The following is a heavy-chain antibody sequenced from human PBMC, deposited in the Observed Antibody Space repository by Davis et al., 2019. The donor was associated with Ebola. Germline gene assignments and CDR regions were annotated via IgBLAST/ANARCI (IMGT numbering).Heavy chain of an antibody. J-gene: IGHJ4*02. Sequence: MPSETLSLTCSVSGGSISSGGYYWSWIRRHPGKDLEWIGYIHYDGATFYNPSLKSRVIISKDRSKNQFSLKLSSVTAADTAVYYCARVGTSSWVDYWGQGTLVTVSS. D-gene: IGHD6-13*01. V-gene: IGHV4-31*02. CDR1: GGSISSGGYY. CDR3: ARVGTSSWVDY. CDR2: IHYDGAT.